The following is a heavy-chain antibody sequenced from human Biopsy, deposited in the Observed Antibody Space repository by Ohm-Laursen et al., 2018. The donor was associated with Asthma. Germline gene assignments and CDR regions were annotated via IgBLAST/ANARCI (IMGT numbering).Heavy chain of an antibody. J-gene: IGHJ6*02. Sequence: AASVKVSCKTSGYTFNSAGITWVRQAPGQGLEWMGWISVYNGNTKVAQKLQDRVTMITDTSTSTAYMELRRLRSDDTAVYLCARAVDYGHYYGIDVWGQGTTVTVS. CDR3: ARAVDYGHYYGIDV. CDR2: ISVYNGNT. V-gene: IGHV1-18*01. CDR1: GYTFNSAG. D-gene: IGHD3-16*01.